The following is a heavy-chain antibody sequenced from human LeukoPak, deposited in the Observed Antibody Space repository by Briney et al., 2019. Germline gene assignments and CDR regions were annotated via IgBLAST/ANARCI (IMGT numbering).Heavy chain of an antibody. CDR1: GGSISSSSYY. V-gene: IGHV4-39*01. CDR2: IYYSGST. J-gene: IGHJ4*02. D-gene: IGHD2-21*01. Sequence: SETLSLTCTVSGGSISSSSYYWGWIRQPPGKGLEWIGSIYYSGSTYYNPSLKSRVTISVDTSKNQFSLKLSSVTAADTAVYYCAGVHGIGHITNWGQGTLVTVSS. CDR3: AGVHGIGHITN.